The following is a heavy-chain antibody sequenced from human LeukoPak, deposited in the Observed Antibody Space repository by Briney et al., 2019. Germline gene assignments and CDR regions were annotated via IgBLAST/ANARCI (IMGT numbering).Heavy chain of an antibody. CDR1: GFAFNNYV. CDR3: AKDSTMSGSYYGMDV. V-gene: IGHV3-23*01. J-gene: IGHJ6*02. Sequence: GGSLRLSCAASGFAFNNYVMSWVRQAPGKGLEWVSSISGSGGSTYYTDSVKGRFTISRDNSKNTLYLQMNSLRAEDTAVYYCAKDSTMSGSYYGMDVWGRGTTVTVSS. D-gene: IGHD3-22*01. CDR2: ISGSGGST.